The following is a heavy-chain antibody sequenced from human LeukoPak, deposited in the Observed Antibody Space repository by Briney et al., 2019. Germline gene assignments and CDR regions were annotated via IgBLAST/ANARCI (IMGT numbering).Heavy chain of an antibody. CDR1: GFTFSDYY. V-gene: IGHV3-11*01. D-gene: IGHD6-6*01. CDR2: ISSSGSSI. Sequence: PGGSLRLSCAASGFTFSDYYMSWIRQAPGKGLEWVSYISSSGSSIYYADSVKGRFTISRDNAKNSLYLQMNSLRAEDTAVYYCARYRYSSSSEFDYWGQGTLVTVSS. CDR3: ARYRYSSSSEFDY. J-gene: IGHJ4*02.